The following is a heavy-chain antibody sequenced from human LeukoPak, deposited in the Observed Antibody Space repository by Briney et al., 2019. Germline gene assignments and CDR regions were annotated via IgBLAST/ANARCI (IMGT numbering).Heavy chain of an antibody. D-gene: IGHD3-22*01. J-gene: IGHJ4*02. CDR2: IYSGGST. CDR3: ARDYPQWF. Sequence: GGSLRLSCAASGFTFNSYAMHWVRQAPGKGLEWVSVIYSGGSTYYADSVKGRFTISRDNSKNTLYLQMNSLRAEDTAVYYCARDYPQWFWGQGTLVTVSS. CDR1: GFTFNSYA. V-gene: IGHV3-66*01.